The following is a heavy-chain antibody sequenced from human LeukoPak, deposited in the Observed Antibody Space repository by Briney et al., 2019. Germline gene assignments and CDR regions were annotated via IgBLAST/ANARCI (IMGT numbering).Heavy chain of an antibody. CDR2: ISSSGSTI. CDR1: GFTFSSYE. D-gene: IGHD3-10*01. J-gene: IGHJ6*03. Sequence: GGTLRLSCAASGFTFSSYEMNWVRQAPGKGLEWVSYISSSGSTIYYADSVKGRFTISRDNAKNSLYLQMNSLRAEDTAVYYCAREFGDLFPYYYYYMDVWGKGTTVTISS. CDR3: AREFGDLFPYYYYYMDV. V-gene: IGHV3-48*03.